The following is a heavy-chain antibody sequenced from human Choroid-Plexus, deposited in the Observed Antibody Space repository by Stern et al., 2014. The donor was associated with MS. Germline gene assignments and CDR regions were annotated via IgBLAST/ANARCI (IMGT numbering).Heavy chain of an antibody. CDR2: VSYDGSNK. V-gene: IGHV3-30*18. CDR1: GFTFGSCA. J-gene: IGHJ5*02. D-gene: IGHD2-8*01. CDR3: AKDRQSLTYFFDH. Sequence: VQLVESGGGVVQPGRPLRLSCVASGFTFGSCAMHLGRQAPGKGQEWVAGVSYDGSNKYYADSVKGRFTISRDNSQNTLYMQISSLRPEDTTVYYCAKDRQSLTYFFDHWGQGSLVTVSS.